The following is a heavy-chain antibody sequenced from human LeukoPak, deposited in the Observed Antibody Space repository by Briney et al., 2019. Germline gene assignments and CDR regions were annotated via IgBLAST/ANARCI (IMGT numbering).Heavy chain of an antibody. CDR1: GFTFDDYA. CDR2: ISWNSGNI. CDR3: ARDPYYSSSSPYFDF. Sequence: GRSLRLSCAASGFTFDDYAMHWVRQVPGKGLEWVSGISWNSGNIEYADSVKGRFTISRDSAKKSLFLQMNSLRAEDTALYYCARDPYYSSSSPYFDFWGQGVLITVSS. D-gene: IGHD6-6*01. J-gene: IGHJ4*02. V-gene: IGHV3-9*01.